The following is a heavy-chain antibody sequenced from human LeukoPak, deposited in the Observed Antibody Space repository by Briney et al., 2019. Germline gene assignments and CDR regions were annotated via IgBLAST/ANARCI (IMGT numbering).Heavy chain of an antibody. CDR1: GFTFTNYA. J-gene: IGHJ4*02. Sequence: GGSLRLSCAASGFTFTNYAMSWVRQTPGKGLEWVSATVGSGPDTYHADSVKGRFTVSRDNSRNTLYLQMNSLRVEDTAVYYCAKEGFGSGEGYWGQGTLVTVSS. D-gene: IGHD3-10*01. CDR2: TVGSGPDT. V-gene: IGHV3-23*01. CDR3: AKEGFGSGEGY.